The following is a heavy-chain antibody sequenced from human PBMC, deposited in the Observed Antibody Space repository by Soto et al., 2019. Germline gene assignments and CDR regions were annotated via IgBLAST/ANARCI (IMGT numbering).Heavy chain of an antibody. CDR3: ARIWFGELLGDY. CDR2: IYYSGST. D-gene: IGHD3-10*01. Sequence: QLQLQESGPGLVKPSETLSLTCTVSGGSISSSSYYWGWIRQPPGKGLEWIGSIYYSGSTYYNPSVKGRVTIPVDTSKNQFSLKLSSVPAADTAVYYCARIWFGELLGDYWGQGTLVTVSS. V-gene: IGHV4-39*01. CDR1: GGSISSSSYY. J-gene: IGHJ4*02.